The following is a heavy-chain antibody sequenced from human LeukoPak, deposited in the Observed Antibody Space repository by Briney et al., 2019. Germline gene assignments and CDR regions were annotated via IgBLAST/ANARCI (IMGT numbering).Heavy chain of an antibody. D-gene: IGHD2-2*01. CDR1: GYSFTSYW. CDR2: IYPGDSDT. V-gene: IGHV5-51*01. CDR3: ARLFRPATRPRQLDY. Sequence: GESLKISCKGSGYSFTSYWIGWVRQMPGKGLEWMGIIYPGDSDTRYSPSFQGQVTISADKSISTAYLQWSSLKASDTAMYYCARLFRPATRPRQLDYWGQGTLVTVSS. J-gene: IGHJ4*02.